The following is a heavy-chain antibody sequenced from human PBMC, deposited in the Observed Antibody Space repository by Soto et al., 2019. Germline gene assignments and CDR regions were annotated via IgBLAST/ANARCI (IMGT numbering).Heavy chain of an antibody. CDR2: INPSGGST. Sequence: ASVKVSCKASGYTFTSYYMHWVRQAPGQGLEWMGIINPSGGSTSYAQKFQGRVTMTRDTSTSTVYMELSSLRSEDTAVYYCARNLEGGGDCCDAFDIWGQGTMVTVSS. D-gene: IGHD2-21*02. J-gene: IGHJ3*02. CDR1: GYTFTSYY. V-gene: IGHV1-46*01. CDR3: ARNLEGGGDCCDAFDI.